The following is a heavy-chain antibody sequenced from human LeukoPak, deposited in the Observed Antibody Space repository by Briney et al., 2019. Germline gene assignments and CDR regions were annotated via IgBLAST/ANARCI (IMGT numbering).Heavy chain of an antibody. V-gene: IGHV4-59*01. CDR1: GGSISSYY. CDR3: ARGLTAMVTNYYYGMDV. J-gene: IGHJ6*02. D-gene: IGHD5-18*01. CDR2: MYYRGST. Sequence: SETPSLTCTVSGGSISSYYCSWIRQPPGKGLEWIGYMYYRGSTNYNPSLKRRVTISVDTSKNQFSLKLSSVTAADTAVYYCARGLTAMVTNYYYGMDVWGQGTTVTVSS.